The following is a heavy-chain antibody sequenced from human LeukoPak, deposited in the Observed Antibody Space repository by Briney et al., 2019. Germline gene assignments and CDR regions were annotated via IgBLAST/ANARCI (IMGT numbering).Heavy chain of an antibody. CDR3: AKDRGNYSPVRFDP. J-gene: IGHJ5*02. Sequence: GGSLRLSCAVSGFIFDDYAMHWVRQAPGKGLEWVSAISGSGDSTYYADSVKGRFTISRDNSKNTLYLQMNSLRAEDTAVYYCAKDRGNYSPVRFDPWGQGTLVTVSS. D-gene: IGHD3-16*01. CDR1: GFIFDDYA. V-gene: IGHV3-23*01. CDR2: ISGSGDST.